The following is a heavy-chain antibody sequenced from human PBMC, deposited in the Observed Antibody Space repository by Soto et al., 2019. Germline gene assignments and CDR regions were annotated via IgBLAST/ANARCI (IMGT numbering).Heavy chain of an antibody. CDR1: GGTLSSYA. Sequence: SVKVSCKASGGTLSSYAISWVRQAPGQGLEWMGGIIPIFGTANYAQKFQGRVTITADESTSTAYMELSSLRSEDTAVYYCASGGAAYSSSWYNWFDPWGQGTLVTVSS. V-gene: IGHV1-69*13. CDR2: IIPIFGTA. CDR3: ASGGAAYSSSWYNWFDP. J-gene: IGHJ5*02. D-gene: IGHD6-13*01.